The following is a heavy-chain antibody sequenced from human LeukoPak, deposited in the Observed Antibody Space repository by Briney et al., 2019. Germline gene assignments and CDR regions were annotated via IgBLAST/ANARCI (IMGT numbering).Heavy chain of an antibody. CDR2: IYSGGST. V-gene: IGHV3-53*01. J-gene: IGHJ4*02. Sequence: GGSLRLSCAASGFTVSSNYMSWVRQAPGKGLDWVSVIYSGGSTYYADSVKGRFTISRDNSKNTLYLQMNSLRAEDTAVYYCARDGTGSYGLDYWGQGTPVTVSS. CDR3: ARDGTGSYGLDY. D-gene: IGHD1-26*01. CDR1: GFTVSSNY.